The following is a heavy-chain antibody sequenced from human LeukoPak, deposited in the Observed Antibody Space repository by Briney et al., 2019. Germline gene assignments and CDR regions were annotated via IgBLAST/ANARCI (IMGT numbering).Heavy chain of an antibody. CDR2: INPNSGGT. V-gene: IGHV1-2*02. J-gene: IGHJ4*02. CDR3: ARDRELELEESPSWFDY. Sequence: ASVKVSCKASGYTFTSYGISWVRQAPGQGLEWMGWINPNSGGTNYAQKFQGRVTMTRDTSISTAYMELSRLRSDDTAVYYCARDRELELEESPSWFDYWGQGTLVTVSS. D-gene: IGHD1-7*01. CDR1: GYTFTSYG.